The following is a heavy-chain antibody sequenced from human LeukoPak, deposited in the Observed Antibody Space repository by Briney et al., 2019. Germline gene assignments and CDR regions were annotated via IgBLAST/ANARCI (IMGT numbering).Heavy chain of an antibody. CDR1: GFTFSSYA. D-gene: IGHD5-18*01. V-gene: IGHV3-23*01. CDR3: AKEGKIQLWAHRTEGYHFDY. Sequence: GGSLRLSCAASGFTFSSYAMSWVRQAPGKGLEWVSAISGSGGSTYYADSVKGRFTISRDNSKNTLYLQMNSLRAEDTAVYYCAKEGKIQLWAHRTEGYHFDYWGQGALVTVSS. CDR2: ISGSGGST. J-gene: IGHJ4*02.